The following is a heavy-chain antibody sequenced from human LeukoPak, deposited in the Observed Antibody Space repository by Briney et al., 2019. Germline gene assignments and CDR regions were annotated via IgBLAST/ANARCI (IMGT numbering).Heavy chain of an antibody. CDR2: ISSSSSYI. CDR1: GFTFSSYS. CDR3: ARPYSSGWYGDFDY. J-gene: IGHJ4*02. V-gene: IGHV3-21*01. Sequence: GGSLRLSCAASGFTFSSYSMNWVRQAPGKGLEWVSSISSSSSYIYYADSVKGRFTISRDNAKNSLYLQMNSLRVEDAAVYYCARPYSSGWYGDFDYWGQGTLVTVSS. D-gene: IGHD6-19*01.